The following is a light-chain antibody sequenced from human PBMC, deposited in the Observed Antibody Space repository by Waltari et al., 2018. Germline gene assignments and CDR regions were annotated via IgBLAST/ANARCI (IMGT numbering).Light chain of an antibody. V-gene: IGLV2-23*01. CDR3: CSYALRSVV. Sequence: QSALTQPASVSGSPGQAITIPCTGSRSAFGTYNLVSWYQQDPGKAPKVMIYEGSKRPSGVSSRFSASKSGNTASLTISVLQAEDEADYYCCSYALRSVVFGGGTKVTVL. CDR2: EGS. CDR1: RSAFGTYNL. J-gene: IGLJ2*01.